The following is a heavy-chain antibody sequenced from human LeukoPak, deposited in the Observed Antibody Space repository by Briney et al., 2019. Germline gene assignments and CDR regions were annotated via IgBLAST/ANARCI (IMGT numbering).Heavy chain of an antibody. CDR1: GYTFTGYY. V-gene: IGHV1-2*02. J-gene: IGHJ4*02. Sequence: ASVKVSCKASGYTFTGYYMHWVRQAPGQGLEWMGWINPSSGGTNYAQKFQGRVTMTRDTSISTAYMELSRLRSDDTAVYYCARDYYYDSSGYAPFDYWGQGTLVTVSS. CDR3: ARDYYYDSSGYAPFDY. D-gene: IGHD3-22*01. CDR2: INPSSGGT.